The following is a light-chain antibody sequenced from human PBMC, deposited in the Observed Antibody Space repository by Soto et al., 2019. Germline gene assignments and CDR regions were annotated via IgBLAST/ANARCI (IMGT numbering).Light chain of an antibody. CDR2: GAS. CDR1: QSVSNNY. V-gene: IGKV3-20*01. J-gene: IGKJ2*01. Sequence: EIVLTQSPGTLSLSPGERGTLSCRASQSVSNNYLAWYQRKPGQAPRLLIYGASSRATGIPDRFSGSGSGTDLPLTISRLEPEDFAVYYCQQYGGSPLYTFGQGTKLEIK. CDR3: QQYGGSPLYT.